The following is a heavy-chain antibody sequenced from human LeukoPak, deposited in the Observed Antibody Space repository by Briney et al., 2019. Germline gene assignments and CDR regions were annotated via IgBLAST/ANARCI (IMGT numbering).Heavy chain of an antibody. D-gene: IGHD5-12*01. Sequence: VASVKVSCKASGGTFSSYAISWVRQAPGQGLEWMGRIIPIFGTANYAQKFQGRVTITTDESTSTAYMELSSLRSEDTAVYYCARVRYSGYDYETHWFDPWGQGTLVTVSS. CDR2: IIPIFGTA. J-gene: IGHJ5*02. CDR1: GGTFSSYA. CDR3: ARVRYSGYDYETHWFDP. V-gene: IGHV1-69*05.